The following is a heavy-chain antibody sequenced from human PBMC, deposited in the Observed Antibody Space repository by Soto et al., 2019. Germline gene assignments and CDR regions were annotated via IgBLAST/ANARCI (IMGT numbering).Heavy chain of an antibody. CDR1: GGSFSGYY. CDR3: ARGITIFGVVIPTGGGYYYYMDV. J-gene: IGHJ6*03. D-gene: IGHD3-3*01. V-gene: IGHV4-34*01. Sequence: SETLSLTCAVYGGSFSGYYWSWIRQPPGKGLEWIGEINHSGSTNYNPSLKSRVTISVDTSKNQFSLKLSSVTAADTAVYYCARGITIFGVVIPTGGGYYYYMDVWGKGTTVNVSS. CDR2: INHSGST.